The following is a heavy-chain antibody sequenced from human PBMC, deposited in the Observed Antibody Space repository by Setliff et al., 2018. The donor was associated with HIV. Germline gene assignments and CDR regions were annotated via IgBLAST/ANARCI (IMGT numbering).Heavy chain of an antibody. D-gene: IGHD6-13*01. Sequence: ASVKVSFKASGYTFTGYYMHWVRQAPGQGLEWMGRINPNSGGTNYAQKFQGRVTMTRDTSISTAYMELSRLRSDDTAVYYCARDRSTTHIGAAIDYWGQGTLVTVSS. CDR3: ARDRSTTHIGAAIDY. V-gene: IGHV1-2*06. CDR1: GYTFTGYY. CDR2: INPNSGGT. J-gene: IGHJ4*02.